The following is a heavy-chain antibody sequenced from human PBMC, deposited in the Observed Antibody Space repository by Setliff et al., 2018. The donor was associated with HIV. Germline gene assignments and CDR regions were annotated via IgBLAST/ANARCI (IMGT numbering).Heavy chain of an antibody. CDR3: AREYKAPEWLPTVVDYYYYGMDV. Sequence: ASVKVSCKASGYTFTSYDINWVRQATGQGLEWMGWMNPNSGNTGYAQKFQGRVTMTRNTSISTAYMELSSLRSEDTAVYYCAREYKAPEWLPTVVDYYYYGMDVWGQGTTVTVPS. CDR1: GYTFTSYD. CDR2: MNPNSGNT. J-gene: IGHJ6*02. V-gene: IGHV1-8*02. D-gene: IGHD3-3*01.